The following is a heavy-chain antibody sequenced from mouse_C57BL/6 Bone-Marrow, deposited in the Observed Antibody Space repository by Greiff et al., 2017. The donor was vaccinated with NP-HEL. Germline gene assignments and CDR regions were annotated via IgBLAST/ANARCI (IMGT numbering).Heavy chain of an antibody. Sequence: EVQRVESGGGLVKPGGSLKLSCAASGFTFSSYAMSWVRQTPEKRLEWVATISDGGSYTYYPDNVKGRFTISRDNAKNNLYLQMSHLKSEDTAMYYCAREADGYYNWYCDVWGTGTTVTVSS. J-gene: IGHJ1*03. CDR1: GFTFSSYA. D-gene: IGHD2-3*01. V-gene: IGHV5-4*01. CDR3: AREADGYYNWYCDV. CDR2: ISDGGSYT.